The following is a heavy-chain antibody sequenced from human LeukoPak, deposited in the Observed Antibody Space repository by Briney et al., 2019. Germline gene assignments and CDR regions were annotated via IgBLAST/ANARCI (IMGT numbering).Heavy chain of an antibody. V-gene: IGHV3-23*01. CDR3: ARGRYDSSGYYSIFDY. J-gene: IGHJ4*02. D-gene: IGHD3-22*01. Sequence: PGGSLRLSCAVSGFTFSSYGMSWVRQAPGKGLEWVSAISGNGGSTYYADSVKGRFTISRDNAKNSLYLQMNSLRAEDTAVYYCARGRYDSSGYYSIFDYWGQGTLVTVSS. CDR2: ISGNGGST. CDR1: GFTFSSYG.